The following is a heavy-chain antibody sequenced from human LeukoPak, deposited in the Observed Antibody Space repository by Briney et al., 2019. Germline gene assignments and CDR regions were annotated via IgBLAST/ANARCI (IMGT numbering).Heavy chain of an antibody. Sequence: PSETLSLTCAVYGGSVSGYYWSWIRQPPGKGLDWIGEINHSGSTNYNPSLKSRVTISVDTSKNQFSLKLSSVTAADTAVYYCARVSGYSYGYVVVTAMPAPHWFDPWGQGTLVTVSS. J-gene: IGHJ5*02. V-gene: IGHV4-34*01. D-gene: IGHD5-18*01. CDR1: GGSVSGYY. CDR2: INHSGST. CDR3: ARVSGYSYGYVVVTAMPAPHWFDP.